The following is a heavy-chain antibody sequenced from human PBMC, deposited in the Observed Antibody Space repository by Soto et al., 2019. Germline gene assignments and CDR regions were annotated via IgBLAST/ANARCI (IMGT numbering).Heavy chain of an antibody. J-gene: IGHJ3*02. D-gene: IGHD5-12*01. V-gene: IGHV1-69*01. CDR3: ARDRALGGYDRSDAFDI. CDR1: GGTFSSYA. CDR2: IIPIFGTA. Sequence: QLQLVQSGAEVTKPGSSVKVSCKASGGTFSSYAISWVRQAPGQGLEWMGGIIPIFGTANYAQKFQGRVTITADESTSTAYMELSSLRAQDTAGYYCARDRALGGYDRSDAFDILGQGTMVPGSS.